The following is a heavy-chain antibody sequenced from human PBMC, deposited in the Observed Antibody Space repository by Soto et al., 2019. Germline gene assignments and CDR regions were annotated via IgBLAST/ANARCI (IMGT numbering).Heavy chain of an antibody. Sequence: QVQLAQSGAEERKPGASVKVSCEATGYTFTAYAMHWVRQAPGQRLEWMGWINPANGNTKYSQKFQGRLTITSDTSANTVCMELNSLTSEDTAMYYCTRSAISPYGGLIGPFDYWGQGNLVTVSS. CDR3: TRSAISPYGGLIGPFDY. D-gene: IGHD3-16*02. V-gene: IGHV1-3*05. CDR2: INPANGNT. CDR1: GYTFTAYA. J-gene: IGHJ4*02.